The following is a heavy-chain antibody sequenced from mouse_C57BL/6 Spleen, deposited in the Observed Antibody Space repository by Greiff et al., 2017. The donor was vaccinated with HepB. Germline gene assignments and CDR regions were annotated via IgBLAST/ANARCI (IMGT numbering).Heavy chain of an antibody. V-gene: IGHV1-80*01. Sequence: QVQLQQSGAELVKPGASVKISCKASGYAFSSYWMNWVKQRPGKGLEWIGQIYPGDGDTNYNGKFKGKATLTADKSSSTAYMQLSSLTSEDSAVYFCAREGGFITTGPYYLDDWGQGTTLTVSS. J-gene: IGHJ2*01. D-gene: IGHD1-1*01. CDR2: IYPGDGDT. CDR3: AREGGFITTGPYYLDD. CDR1: GYAFSSYW.